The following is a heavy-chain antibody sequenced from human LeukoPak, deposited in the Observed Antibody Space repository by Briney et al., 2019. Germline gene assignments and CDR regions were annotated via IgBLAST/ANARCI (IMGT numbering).Heavy chain of an antibody. Sequence: GGSLRLSCAASGFTVSSNDMSWVRQAPGKGLECISVIYSGGSTDYADSVKGRLTISRDNSKNTLYLQMNSLRAEDTAVYYCARVVDHDYGDYYLDYWGQGTLVAVSS. D-gene: IGHD4-17*01. CDR3: ARVVDHDYGDYYLDY. CDR2: IYSGGST. CDR1: GFTVSSND. V-gene: IGHV3-53*01. J-gene: IGHJ4*02.